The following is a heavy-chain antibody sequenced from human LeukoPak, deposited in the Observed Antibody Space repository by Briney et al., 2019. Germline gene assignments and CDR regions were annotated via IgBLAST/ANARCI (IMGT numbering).Heavy chain of an antibody. J-gene: IGHJ4*02. Sequence: KASETLSLTCTVSGGSISSYYWSWIRQPPGKGLEWIGYIYYSGSTNYNPSLKSRVTISVDTSKNQFSLKLSSVTAADTAVYYCARGEISSFDYWGQGTLVTVSS. V-gene: IGHV4-59*01. D-gene: IGHD3-16*01. CDR3: ARGEISSFDY. CDR1: GGSISSYY. CDR2: IYYSGST.